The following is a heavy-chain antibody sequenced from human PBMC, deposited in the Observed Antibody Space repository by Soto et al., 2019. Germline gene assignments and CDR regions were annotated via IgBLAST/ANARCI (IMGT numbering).Heavy chain of an antibody. Sequence: EVHLVESGGGLVQPGGSLRLSCAIFESTVSRDWMNWVRQAPGKGLEWVAHINQDGSEKYYVDSVKGRFTISRDNAKKSLYLQMTSLGPADTAMYYCSGGVGDAFWGQGTLVTVSS. CDR2: INQDGSEK. CDR3: SGGVGDAF. J-gene: IGHJ4*02. CDR1: ESTVSRDW. V-gene: IGHV3-7*04. D-gene: IGHD1-26*01.